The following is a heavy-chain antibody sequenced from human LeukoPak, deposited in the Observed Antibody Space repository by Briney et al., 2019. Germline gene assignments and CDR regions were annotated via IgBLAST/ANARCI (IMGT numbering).Heavy chain of an antibody. CDR3: AKGRKQWWTFDVLDM. J-gene: IGHJ3*02. CDR1: EFPFNTYG. Sequence: RRSPRLSCAASEFPFNTYGIHWVRQAPGKGLEWVALISYDGSKKYYADSVKGRFTTSRDNSETTLYLQMNSLRPEDTAVYHCAKGRKQWWTFDVLDMWGQGTVVTVSS. CDR2: ISYDGSKK. D-gene: IGHD2-8*01. V-gene: IGHV3-30*18.